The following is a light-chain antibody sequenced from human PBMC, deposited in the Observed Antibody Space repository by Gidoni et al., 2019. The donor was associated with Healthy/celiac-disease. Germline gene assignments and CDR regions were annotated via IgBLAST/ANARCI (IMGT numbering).Light chain of an antibody. V-gene: IGLV2-14*01. CDR3: SSYTSSSTPVV. CDR1: SSEVGGYNY. J-gene: IGLJ2*01. Sequence: QSALTPPASGSASPGQSITISCTGTSSEVGGYNYVSWYQQHPGTAPKLMMDDVSNRPSGVANRFSGSKSGNTASLTISGLQAEDEDDYYCSSYTSSSTPVVFGGGTKLTVL. CDR2: DVS.